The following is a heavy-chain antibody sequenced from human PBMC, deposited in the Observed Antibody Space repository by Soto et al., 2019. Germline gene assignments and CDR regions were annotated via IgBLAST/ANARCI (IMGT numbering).Heavy chain of an antibody. Sequence: PGGSLRLSCAASGFTFSSYAMSWVRQAPGKGLEWVSAISGSGGSTYYADSVKGRFTISRDNSKNTLYLQMNSLRAEDTAVYYCANRLYSSGWLDYWGQGTLVTVSS. V-gene: IGHV3-23*01. CDR1: GFTFSSYA. J-gene: IGHJ4*02. CDR3: ANRLYSSGWLDY. D-gene: IGHD6-19*01. CDR2: ISGSGGST.